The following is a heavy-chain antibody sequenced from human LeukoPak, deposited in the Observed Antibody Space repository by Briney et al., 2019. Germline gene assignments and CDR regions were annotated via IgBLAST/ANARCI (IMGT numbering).Heavy chain of an antibody. CDR3: AKDWTGTKPFDL. D-gene: IGHD3/OR15-3a*01. CDR1: GFTFSSYG. CDR2: ISGSGGST. Sequence: GGTLRLSCAASGFTFSSYGMSWVRQAPGKGLEWVSAISGSGGSTYYADSVKGRFTISRDNSQNTLYLQMNSLRAEDTAVYYCAKDWTGTKPFDLWGRGTLVTVSS. J-gene: IGHJ2*01. V-gene: IGHV3-23*01.